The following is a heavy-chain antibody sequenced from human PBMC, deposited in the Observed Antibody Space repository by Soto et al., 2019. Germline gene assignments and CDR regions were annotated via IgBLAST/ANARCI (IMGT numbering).Heavy chain of an antibody. CDR1: GYTFTGYY. Sequence: ASVKVSCKASGYTFTGYYMHWVRQAPGQGLEWMGWINPNSGGTNYAQKFQGRVTMTRDTSISTAYMELSRLRSDDTAVYYCARARVVRGLRHPYGTDVSGPGPTLTVSS. V-gene: IGHV1-2*02. CDR3: ARARVVRGLRHPYGTDV. CDR2: INPNSGGT. J-gene: IGHJ6*02. D-gene: IGHD3-10*01.